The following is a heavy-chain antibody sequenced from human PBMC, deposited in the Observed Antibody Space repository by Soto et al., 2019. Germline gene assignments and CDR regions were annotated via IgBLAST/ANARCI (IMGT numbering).Heavy chain of an antibody. CDR3: TGDVWDG. CDR2: IKHDGSEK. J-gene: IGHJ4*02. V-gene: IGHV3-7*01. Sequence: EVQLVESGGGLVQPGGSLRLSCAASGFTFSNDWMTWVRQAAGKGLEWVANIKHDGSEKYYVDSVKGRFTNSRDNAKKSLYLRMNSLGGAVTAVAHCTGDVWDGWGQGTLVTVSS. D-gene: IGHD3-16*01. CDR1: GFTFSNDW.